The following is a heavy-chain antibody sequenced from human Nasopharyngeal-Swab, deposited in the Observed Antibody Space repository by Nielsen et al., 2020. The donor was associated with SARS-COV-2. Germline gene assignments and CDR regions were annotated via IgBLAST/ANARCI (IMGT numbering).Heavy chain of an antibody. Sequence: GGSLRLSFAASGFTFSSYSMNWVRQAPGKGLEWVSSISSSSSYIYYADSVKGRFTISRDNAKNSLYLQMNSLRAEDTAVYYCARDVGLGSFDYWGQGTLVTVSS. CDR1: GFTFSSYS. CDR2: ISSSSSYI. J-gene: IGHJ4*02. V-gene: IGHV3-21*01. D-gene: IGHD2-15*01. CDR3: ARDVGLGSFDY.